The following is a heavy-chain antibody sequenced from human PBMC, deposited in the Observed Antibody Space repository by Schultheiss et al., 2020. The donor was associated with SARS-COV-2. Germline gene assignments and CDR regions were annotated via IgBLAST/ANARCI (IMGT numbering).Heavy chain of an antibody. CDR1: GGSISSGYY. Sequence: SETLSLTCAVSGGSISSGYYWGWIRQPPGKGLEWIGYIYHSGSTYYNPSLKSRLTISVDTSKNQFSLKLSSVTAADTAVYYCARAYGGITIFGVVILGSFDYWGQGTLVTVSS. V-gene: IGHV4-38-2*01. J-gene: IGHJ4*02. CDR2: IYHSGST. CDR3: ARAYGGITIFGVVILGSFDY. D-gene: IGHD3-3*01.